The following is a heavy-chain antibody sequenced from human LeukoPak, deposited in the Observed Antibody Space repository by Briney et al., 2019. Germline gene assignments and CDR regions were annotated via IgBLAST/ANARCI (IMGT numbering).Heavy chain of an antibody. CDR1: GFTFSSYA. CDR2: ISNNGRST. Sequence: GGSLRLSCAASGFTFSSYAMSWVRQAPGKGLEWVSLISNNGRSTHYADSVKGRFTISRDNSKNTLYLQMNSLRAEDTAVYYCAKSGCTSTACYAFDIWGQGTTVTVSS. CDR3: AKSGCTSTACYAFDI. D-gene: IGHD2-2*01. J-gene: IGHJ3*02. V-gene: IGHV3-23*01.